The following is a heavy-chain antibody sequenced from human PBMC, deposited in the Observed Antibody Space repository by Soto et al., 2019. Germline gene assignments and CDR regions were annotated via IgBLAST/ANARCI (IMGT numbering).Heavy chain of an antibody. CDR1: GGTLSDHA. D-gene: IGHD6-6*01. CDR3: AKLIGRLVPRSPDY. V-gene: IGHV3-23*01. CDR2: ISFDGGGT. Sequence: GGAPRLSCAASGGTLSDHALSWVRPAPGKGLEWVSTISFDGGGTNYADSVKGRFTISRDNSASTLYLQMNSLRVEDTALYYCAKLIGRLVPRSPDYWGQGALVTVSS. J-gene: IGHJ4*02.